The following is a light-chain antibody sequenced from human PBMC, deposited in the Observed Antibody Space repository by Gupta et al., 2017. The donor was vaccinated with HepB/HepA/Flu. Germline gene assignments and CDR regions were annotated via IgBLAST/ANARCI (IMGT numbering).Light chain of an antibody. CDR1: GSDIGDYNY. V-gene: IGLV2-14*03. J-gene: IGLJ3*02. CDR2: DVT. CDR3: SSYTTSSPWV. Sequence: QSALTQPASVSGSPGQSITISCTGTGSDIGDYNYVCWYQQHPGQAPKLMIYDVTKRPSGVSNRFSGSKSGNTASLTISGLQAEDEADYYCSSYTTSSPWVFGGGTKLTVL.